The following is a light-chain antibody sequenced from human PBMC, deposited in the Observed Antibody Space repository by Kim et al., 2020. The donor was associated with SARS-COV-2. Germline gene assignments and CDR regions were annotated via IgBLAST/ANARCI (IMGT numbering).Light chain of an antibody. V-gene: IGLV7-46*01. CDR2: DTH. J-gene: IGLJ2*01. Sequence: PEGTVTLTCGSSTGAVTFDHYPYWFQQKPGQAPRTLIYDTHHKHSWTPVRFSGSLLGGKAALTLSGAQPEDEADYFCLLSYSGVVVFGGGTQLTVL. CDR1: TGAVTFDHY. CDR3: LLSYSGVVV.